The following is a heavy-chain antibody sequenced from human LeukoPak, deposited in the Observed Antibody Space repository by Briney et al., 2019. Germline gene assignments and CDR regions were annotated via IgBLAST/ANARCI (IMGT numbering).Heavy chain of an antibody. CDR1: GFTFDDYA. J-gene: IGHJ3*02. V-gene: IGHV3-9*01. D-gene: IGHD7-27*01. CDR3: AKLGYGRGAFDI. CDR2: ISWNSGSI. Sequence: GGSLRLSRAASGFTFDDYAMHWVRQAPGKGLEWVSGISWNSGSIGYADSVKGRFTISRDNAKNSLYLQMNSLRAEDTALYYCAKLGYGRGAFDIWGQGTMVTVSS.